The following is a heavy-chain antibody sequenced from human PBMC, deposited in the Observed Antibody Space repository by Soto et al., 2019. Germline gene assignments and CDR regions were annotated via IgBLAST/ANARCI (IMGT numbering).Heavy chain of an antibody. CDR2: ISSTTNYI. V-gene: IGHV3-21*01. CDR3: ARESEDLTSNFDY. Sequence: PGGSLRLSCAASGFTFSRYSMNWVRQAPGKGLEWVSSISSTTNYIYYADSMKGRFTVSRDNAKNSVYLDMNSLSAEDTAVYHCARESEDLTSNFDYWGQGTLVTVSS. J-gene: IGHJ4*02. CDR1: GFTFSRYS.